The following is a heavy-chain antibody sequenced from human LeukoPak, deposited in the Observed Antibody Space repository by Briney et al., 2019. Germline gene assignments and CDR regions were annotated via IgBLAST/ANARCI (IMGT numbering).Heavy chain of an antibody. Sequence: SETLSLTCAVYGGSFSGYYWSWIRQPPGKGLEWIGEINRSGSTNYNPSLKSRVTISVDTSKNQFSLKLSSVTAADTAVYYCARDLYYYGSGSYQFDYWGQGTLVTVSS. CDR2: INRSGST. V-gene: IGHV4-34*01. D-gene: IGHD3-10*01. J-gene: IGHJ4*02. CDR3: ARDLYYYGSGSYQFDY. CDR1: GGSFSGYY.